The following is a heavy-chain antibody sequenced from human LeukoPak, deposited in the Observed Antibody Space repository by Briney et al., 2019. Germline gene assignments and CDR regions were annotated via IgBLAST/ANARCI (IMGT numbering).Heavy chain of an antibody. Sequence: SETLSLTCAVSGGSISSGGYSWSWIRQPPGKGLEWIGYIYHSGSTYYNPSLKSRVTISVDRSKNQFSLKLSSVTAADTAVYYCARGQVVVVPAAIGRNYYYYYGMDVWGQGTTVTVSS. CDR3: ARGQVVVVPAAIGRNYYYYYGMDV. CDR2: IYHSGST. J-gene: IGHJ6*02. D-gene: IGHD2-2*02. V-gene: IGHV4-30-2*01. CDR1: GGSISSGGYS.